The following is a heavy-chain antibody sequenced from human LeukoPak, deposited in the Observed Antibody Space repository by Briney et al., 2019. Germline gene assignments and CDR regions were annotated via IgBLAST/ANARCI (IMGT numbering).Heavy chain of an antibody. J-gene: IGHJ6*03. V-gene: IGHV1-69*06. D-gene: IGHD6-13*01. CDR1: GGTFSSYA. CDR3: AREGHSSSWYRYYYYMDV. CDR2: IIPIFGTA. Sequence: ASVEVSCKASGGTFSSYAISWVRQAPGQGLERMGGIIPIFGTANYAQKFQGRVTITADKSTSTAYMELSSLRSEDTAVYYCAREGHSSSWYRYYYYMDVWGKGTTVTVSS.